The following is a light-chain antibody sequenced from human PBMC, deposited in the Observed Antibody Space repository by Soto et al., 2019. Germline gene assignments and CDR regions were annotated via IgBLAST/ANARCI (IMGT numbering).Light chain of an antibody. CDR2: EVR. Sequence: QSVLTQPASVSGSPGQSITIFCAGTMRDIGAYNLVSWYQQHPGRAPQLIIYEVRNRPSGSSFRFSGSKSGNTASLTISGLQAEDEADYYCSPFTSRGILIFAGGTKLPVL. J-gene: IGLJ2*01. CDR3: SPFTSRGILI. CDR1: MRDIGAYNL. V-gene: IGLV2-14*01.